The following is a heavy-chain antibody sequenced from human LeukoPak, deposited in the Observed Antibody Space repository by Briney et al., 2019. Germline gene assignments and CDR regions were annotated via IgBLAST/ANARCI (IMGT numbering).Heavy chain of an antibody. CDR3: ARYCTGAICYSGAFDI. CDR1: GGSISSGDYY. CDR2: IWFSGND. J-gene: IGHJ3*02. D-gene: IGHD2-15*01. V-gene: IGHV4-30-4*01. Sequence: SQTLSLTCTVSGGSISSGDYYWSWIRQSPGEGLEWIGYIWFSGNDYYDPSLKRRITISVDTSKTRFSLKLTSVTAADTAVYYCARYCTGAICYSGAFDIWGRGTMVTVSS.